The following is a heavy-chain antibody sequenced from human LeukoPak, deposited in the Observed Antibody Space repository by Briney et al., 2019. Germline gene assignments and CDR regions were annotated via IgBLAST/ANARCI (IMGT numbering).Heavy chain of an antibody. V-gene: IGHV6-1*01. D-gene: IGHD1-1*01. CDR3: ARAVQLEGWFDP. Sequence: SQTLSLTCAISGDCVSSNSAAWNWIRQSPSRGLERLGRTYYRSKWYNDYAVSVKSRITINPDTSKNQFSLQLNSVTPEDTAVYYCARAVQLEGWFDPWGQGTLVTVSS. CDR1: GDCVSSNSAA. J-gene: IGHJ5*02. CDR2: TYYRSKWYN.